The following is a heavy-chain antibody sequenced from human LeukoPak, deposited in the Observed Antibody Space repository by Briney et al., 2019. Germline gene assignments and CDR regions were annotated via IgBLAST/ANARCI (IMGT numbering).Heavy chain of an antibody. CDR2: ISGSGGST. CDR3: AKDEGRIVGDTGDY. D-gene: IGHD1-26*01. Sequence: GGSLTLSCAPSGFTFSSYGMSWVRQARGEGLEWVSAISGSGGSTYYADSVKGRFSISSDNSKNTLYLQMNRLRAEDTAVYYCAKDEGRIVGDTGDYWGQGTLVTVSS. V-gene: IGHV3-23*01. CDR1: GFTFSSYG. J-gene: IGHJ4*02.